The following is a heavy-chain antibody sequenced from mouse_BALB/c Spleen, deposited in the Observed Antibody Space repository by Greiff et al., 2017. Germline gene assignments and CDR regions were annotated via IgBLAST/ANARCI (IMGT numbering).Heavy chain of an antibody. CDR2: ISNGGGST. J-gene: IGHJ2*01. V-gene: IGHV5-12-2*01. Sequence: EVMLVESGGGLVQPGGSLKLSCAASGFTFSSYTMSWVRQTPEKRLEWVAYISNGGGSTYYPDTVKGRFTISRDNAKNTLYLQMSSLKSEDTAMYYCARHSTFDYGGQGTTLTVSS. CDR3: ARHSTFDY. D-gene: IGHD1-1*01. CDR1: GFTFSSYT.